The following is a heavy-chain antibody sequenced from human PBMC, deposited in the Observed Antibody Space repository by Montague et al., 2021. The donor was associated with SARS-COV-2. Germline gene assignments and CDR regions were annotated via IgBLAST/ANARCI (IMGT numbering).Heavy chain of an antibody. D-gene: IGHD6-13*01. CDR2: ISISDGNT. CDR1: GFTFSSYA. J-gene: IGHJ3*02. Sequence: SMRLSCAASGFTFSSYALSWVRQAPGKGLEWVSTISISDGNTYYAYSVKGRFTISRDKSKNTLYLQMNSLRAEDTAVYYCAKDRQLVGDDAFDIWGQGTMVTGTS. CDR3: AKDRQLVGDDAFDI. V-gene: IGHV3-23*01.